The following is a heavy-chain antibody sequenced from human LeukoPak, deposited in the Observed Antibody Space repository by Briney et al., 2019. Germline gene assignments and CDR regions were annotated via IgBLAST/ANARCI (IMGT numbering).Heavy chain of an antibody. V-gene: IGHV3-48*03. J-gene: IGHJ4*01. CDR2: ISSSGTTI. CDR1: GFTFSSYT. Sequence: GRSVRLSCAASGFTFSSYTMNWVRQAPGKGLEWVSYISSSGTTIYYADSVKGRFTISRDNAQNSLYLHMNSLRAEDTAVYYCARDHYYDSTFDYWGHANLASVSS. CDR3: ARDHYYDSTFDY. D-gene: IGHD3-22*01.